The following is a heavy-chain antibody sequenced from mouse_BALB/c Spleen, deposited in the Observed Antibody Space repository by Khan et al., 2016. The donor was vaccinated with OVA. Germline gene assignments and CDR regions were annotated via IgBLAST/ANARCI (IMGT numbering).Heavy chain of an antibody. V-gene: IGHV5-6*01. J-gene: IGHJ3*01. D-gene: IGHD1-3*01. CDR3: AGHVSGSIAY. CDR2: ISSGGDYT. Sequence: EVELVESGGDLVKPGGSLKLSCAASGFTFSSYSMSWVRQTPDKRLEWVASISSGGDYTYYPDSVKGRFTISRDNAKNTLYLQMSDLKSEDTAMYYCAGHVSGSIAYWGQGTLVTVSA. CDR1: GFTFSSYS.